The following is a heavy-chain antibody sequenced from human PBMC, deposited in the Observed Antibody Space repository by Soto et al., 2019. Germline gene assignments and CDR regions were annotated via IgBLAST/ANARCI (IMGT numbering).Heavy chain of an antibody. CDR1: GGSISGGVYY. V-gene: IGHV4-30-4*01. D-gene: IGHD4-17*01. CDR2: IYDSGST. CDR3: AREIIPLTTDWYFDL. Sequence: QVQLQESGPGLVKPSETLFLTCTVSGGSISGGVYYWSWIRQPPGKGLEWIGYIYDSGSTYYNPSLKSRVTISVDTSKNQFSLRLSSVTAADTAVYYCAREIIPLTTDWYFDLWGRGTLVTVSS. J-gene: IGHJ2*01.